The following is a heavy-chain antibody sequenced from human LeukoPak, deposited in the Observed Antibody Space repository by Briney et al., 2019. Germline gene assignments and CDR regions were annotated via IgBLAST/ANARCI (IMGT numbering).Heavy chain of an antibody. V-gene: IGHV3-21*01. D-gene: IGHD5-12*01. CDR3: ARDLGAVPAAIGYSGYDYYHYYGMDV. Sequence: GGSLRLSCAASGFTFSSYSMNWVRQAPGKGLEWVSSISSSSSYIYYADSVKGRFTISRDNAKNSLNLQMNSLRAEDTAVYYCARDLGAVPAAIGYSGYDYYHYYGMDVWGKGTTVTVSS. CDR1: GFTFSSYS. J-gene: IGHJ6*04. CDR2: ISSSSSYI.